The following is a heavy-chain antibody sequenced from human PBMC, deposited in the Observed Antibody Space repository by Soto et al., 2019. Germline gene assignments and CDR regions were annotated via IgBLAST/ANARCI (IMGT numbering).Heavy chain of an antibody. V-gene: IGHV3-74*01. CDR1: GFTFYYYW. J-gene: IGHJ3*01. CDR3: ARGDRGGFDL. D-gene: IGHD3-10*01. Sequence: PVGSLILSCAASGFTFYYYWMHWVRQAPGKGLVWVSRVHSDGTTTIYADSVKGRFTISRDNARNTVSLQMSSLRAEDTAIYYCARGDRGGFDLWGHGTVVTVSS. CDR2: VHSDGTTT.